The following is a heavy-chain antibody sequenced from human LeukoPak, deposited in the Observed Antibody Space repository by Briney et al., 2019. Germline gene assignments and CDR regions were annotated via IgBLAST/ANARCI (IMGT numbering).Heavy chain of an antibody. CDR1: GFTFDDYA. V-gene: IGHV3-9*01. Sequence: GGSLRLSCAASGFTFDDYAMHWVRQAPGKGLEWVSGISWNSGSIGYADSVKGRFTISRDNAKNSLYLQMNRLRAEDTALYYCAKESRDGYINYWGQGTLVTVSS. CDR2: ISWNSGSI. CDR3: AKESRDGYINY. J-gene: IGHJ4*02. D-gene: IGHD5-24*01.